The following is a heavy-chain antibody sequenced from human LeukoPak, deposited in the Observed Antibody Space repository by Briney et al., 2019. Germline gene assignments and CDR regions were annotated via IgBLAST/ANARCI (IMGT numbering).Heavy chain of an antibody. D-gene: IGHD2-2*02. J-gene: IGHJ6*02. Sequence: GASVKVSCKVSGYTLTELSMHWVRQAPGKGLEWMGGFDPVEGDTIYAQKFQGRVTMTGDTSTSTVYMELSSLRSEDTAVYYCARVYIPPSNYYYYYGMDVWGQGTTVTVSS. V-gene: IGHV1-24*01. CDR3: ARVYIPPSNYYYYYGMDV. CDR1: GYTLTELS. CDR2: FDPVEGDT.